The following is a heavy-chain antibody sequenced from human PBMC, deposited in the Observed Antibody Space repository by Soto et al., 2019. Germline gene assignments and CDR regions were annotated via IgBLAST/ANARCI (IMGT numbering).Heavy chain of an antibody. CDR2: ISAYNGNT. V-gene: IGHV1-18*01. D-gene: IGHD3-22*01. CDR3: ARDGYYDSSGYWSDFDY. Sequence: ASVKVSCKASGYTFTSYVMSWVRQAPGQGLEWMGWISAYNGNTNYAQKLQGRVTMTTDTSTSTAYMELRSLRSDDTAVYYCARDGYYDSSGYWSDFDYWGQGTLVTVSS. J-gene: IGHJ4*02. CDR1: GYTFTSYV.